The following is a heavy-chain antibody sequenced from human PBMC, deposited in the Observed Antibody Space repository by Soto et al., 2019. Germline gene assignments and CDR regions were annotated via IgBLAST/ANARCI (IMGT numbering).Heavy chain of an antibody. CDR1: GDSITTSGYY. J-gene: IGHJ6*04. CDR2: IYSSGRT. Sequence: PWETLAITCNVSGDSITTSGYYWDWIRQPPGKGLEWIGSIYSSGRTYDNRSLNSRVTIALDTAKNQIYLKLNSVPAADTVVLSCLSHATAHPPTYYSAMAVGGKGPTVPVPS. D-gene: IGHD5-18*01. CDR3: LSHATAHPPTYYSAMAV. V-gene: IGHV4-39*01.